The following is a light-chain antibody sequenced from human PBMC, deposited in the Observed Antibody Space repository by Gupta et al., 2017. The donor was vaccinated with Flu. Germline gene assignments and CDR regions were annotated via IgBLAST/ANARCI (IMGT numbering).Light chain of an antibody. J-gene: IGLJ3*02. CDR3: QAKNNRVCV. V-gene: IGLV6-57*03. Sequence: TIAWARRGARIAEGYVQWYQQRTGSAPKTMIYEDKKRHTGVPDRFSGSMERTTNTAALTVTELRCEEEGDYDYQAKNNRVCVFGGGTNLTVL. CDR2: EDK. CDR1: GARIAEGY.